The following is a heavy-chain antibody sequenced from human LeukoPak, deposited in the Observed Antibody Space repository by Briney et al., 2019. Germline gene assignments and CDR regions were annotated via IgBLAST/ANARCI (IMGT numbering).Heavy chain of an antibody. V-gene: IGHV1-2*02. CDR2: INPNSGGT. D-gene: IGHD6-13*01. CDR3: ARVRAAAGPWLDY. J-gene: IGHJ4*02. CDR1: GYTFTGYY. Sequence: GASVKVSCKASGYTFTGYYMHWVRQAPGQGLEWMGWINPNSGGTNYAQKFQGRVTMTRDTSISTAYMELSSLRSEDTAVYYCARVRAAAGPWLDYSGQGTLVTVSS.